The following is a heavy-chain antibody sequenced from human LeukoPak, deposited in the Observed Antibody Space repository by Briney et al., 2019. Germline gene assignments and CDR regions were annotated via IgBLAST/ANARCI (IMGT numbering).Heavy chain of an antibody. Sequence: TSETLSLTCTVSGGSISSYYWSWIRQPPGKGLEWIGYIYYSGSTNYNPSLKSRVTISVDTSKNQFSLKLSSVTAADTAVYYCASILTTGLGGAFDYWGQGTLVTVSS. CDR2: IYYSGST. CDR3: ASILTTGLGGAFDY. V-gene: IGHV4-59*01. CDR1: GGSISSYY. J-gene: IGHJ4*02. D-gene: IGHD4-17*01.